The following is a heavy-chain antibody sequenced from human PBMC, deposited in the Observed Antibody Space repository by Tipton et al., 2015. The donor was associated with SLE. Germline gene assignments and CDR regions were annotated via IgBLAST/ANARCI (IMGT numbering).Heavy chain of an antibody. D-gene: IGHD6-6*01. CDR3: ARGEQLGGHTPFDP. CDR2: MNPSSGQT. Sequence: QSGAEVKKPGASVKVSCKASGYTFTNHNLNWVRQATGQGLEWMGWMNPSSGQTGYAQKFQGRVTMTWDTSMSTAYMEVSSLRSEDTAVYYGARGEQLGGHTPFDPWGQGTLVTVSS. V-gene: IGHV1-8*01. CDR1: GYTFTNHN. J-gene: IGHJ5*02.